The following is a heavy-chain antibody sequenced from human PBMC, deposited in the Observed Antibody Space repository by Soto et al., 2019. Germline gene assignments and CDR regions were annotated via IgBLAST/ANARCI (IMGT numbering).Heavy chain of an antibody. V-gene: IGHV4-39*01. CDR1: GDSISSRSYY. Sequence: PSGTLSLTSTVTGDSISSRSYYWGWIRQPPGKGLEWISTIYYSGSTYNNPSLRSRVSMSIDTSKDQFSLNLKSATAADTARYFCSRQRTSVVTQAYFDVSGPGSLVTVSS. CDR2: IYYSGST. CDR3: SRQRTSVVTQAYFDV. J-gene: IGHJ4*02. D-gene: IGHD2-21*02.